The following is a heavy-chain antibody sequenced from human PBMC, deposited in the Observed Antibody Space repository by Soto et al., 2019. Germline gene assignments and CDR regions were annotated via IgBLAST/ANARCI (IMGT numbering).Heavy chain of an antibody. CDR1: GFTVSSIH. CDR2: IYSDAGT. CDR3: ARVENGDSFHY. V-gene: IGHV3-53*04. J-gene: IGHJ4*02. D-gene: IGHD4-17*01. Sequence: EVQLVESGGGLVQPGGSLRLSCAASGFTVSSIHMSWVRQAPGKGLEWVSVIYSDAGTYYADSVKGSFTISRHNSKNTLHLQMNSLRPEDTAVYYGARVENGDSFHYWGQGTLVTVSS.